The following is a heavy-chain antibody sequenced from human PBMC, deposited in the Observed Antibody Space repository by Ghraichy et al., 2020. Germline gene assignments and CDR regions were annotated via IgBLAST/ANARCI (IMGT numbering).Heavy chain of an antibody. D-gene: IGHD3-10*01. CDR3: ARGRFGAYGMDV. CDR1: GFTFSSYW. V-gene: IGHV3-74*01. CDR2: INSDGSST. Sequence: GGSLRLSFAASGFTFSSYWTHWVRQAPGKGLVWVSRINSDGSSTNYADSVKGRFTISRDNAKNTLYLQMNSLRAEDTAVYYCARGRFGAYGMDVWGQGTTVTVSS. J-gene: IGHJ6*02.